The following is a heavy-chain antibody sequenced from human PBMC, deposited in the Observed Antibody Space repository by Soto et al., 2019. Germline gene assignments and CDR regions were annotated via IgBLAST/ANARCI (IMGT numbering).Heavy chain of an antibody. CDR2: IYYSGRT. CDR1: GGSISGDY. J-gene: IGHJ4*02. V-gene: IGHV4-39*01. Sequence: QLQLQESGPGLVKPSETLSLSCTVSGGSISGDYWGWIRHPPGKGLEWIATIYYSGRTFYNPSLESRVTIYVDTSRDQFSLKLTFVTAADTAVYYCARLPRTTTSGSGTDFWGQGTLVTVSS. D-gene: IGHD3-10*01. CDR3: ARLPRTTTSGSGTDF.